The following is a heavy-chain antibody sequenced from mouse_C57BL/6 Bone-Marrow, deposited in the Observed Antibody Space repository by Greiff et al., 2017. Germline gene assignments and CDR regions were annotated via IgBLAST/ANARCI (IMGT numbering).Heavy chain of an antibody. CDR1: GYTFTSYG. Sequence: EVQLQQSGAELVRPGSSVKMSCKTSGYTFTSYGINWVKQRPGQGLEWIGYIFIGNGYTEYNEKFKGKATLTSDTSSSTAYMQLSSLTSEDSAIYFCARAPQFFYGSSSFAYWGQGTLVTVSA. CDR2: IFIGNGYT. CDR3: ARAPQFFYGSSSFAY. V-gene: IGHV1-58*01. D-gene: IGHD1-1*01. J-gene: IGHJ3*01.